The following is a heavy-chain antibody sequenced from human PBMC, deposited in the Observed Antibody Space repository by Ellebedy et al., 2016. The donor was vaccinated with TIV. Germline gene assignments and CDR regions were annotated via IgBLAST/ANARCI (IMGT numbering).Heavy chain of an antibody. CDR1: GCSISSGGYY. D-gene: IGHD4-17*01. V-gene: IGHV4-31*03. Sequence: LRLSXTVSGCSISSGGYYWSCISPHPGKGLEWIGYIYDSGSTYYNPSLKSRVTISVDTSKNQFSLKLSYVTAEYTAVYYCARQKDDYVLSGWYFDLWGRGTLVTVSS. CDR2: IYDSGST. J-gene: IGHJ2*01. CDR3: ARQKDDYVLSGWYFDL.